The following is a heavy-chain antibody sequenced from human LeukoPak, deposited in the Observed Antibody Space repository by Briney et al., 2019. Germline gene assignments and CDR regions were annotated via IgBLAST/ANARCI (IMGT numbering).Heavy chain of an antibody. V-gene: IGHV4-4*07. Sequence: SETLSLTCTVSGDSISGYYWSWIRQPAGKGLEWIGRIYTSGSTNYNPSLKGRVTISVDTSKNQFSLKLSSVTAADTAVYYCATSPYDFWSGYPTRFDYWGQGTLVTVSS. D-gene: IGHD3-3*01. CDR3: ATSPYDFWSGYPTRFDY. J-gene: IGHJ4*02. CDR1: GDSISGYY. CDR2: IYTSGST.